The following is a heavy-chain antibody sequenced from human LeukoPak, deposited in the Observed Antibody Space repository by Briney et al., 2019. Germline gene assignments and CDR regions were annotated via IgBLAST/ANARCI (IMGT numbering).Heavy chain of an antibody. J-gene: IGHJ4*02. CDR3: ASTDRYNWKPIDY. CDR1: GFTFSSYA. V-gene: IGHV3-30*04. CDR2: ISYDGSNK. Sequence: PGGSLRLSCAASGFTFSSYAMHWVHQAPGKGLEWVAIISYDGSNKYYADSVKGRFTISRDNSENTLYLQMNSLRAEDTAVYYCASTDRYNWKPIDYWGQGTLVTVSS. D-gene: IGHD1-1*01.